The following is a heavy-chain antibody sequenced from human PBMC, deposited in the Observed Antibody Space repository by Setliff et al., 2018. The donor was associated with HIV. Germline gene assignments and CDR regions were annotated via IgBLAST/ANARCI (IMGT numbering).Heavy chain of an antibody. Sequence: ASVTVSCKASGYTFTSYGITWVRQAPGQGLEWMGWISSYNGNTDYAQKLQGRVTMTTHTSTTTAYMELRSLRSDDTAVYYCARGLYSSSSRGAFDIWGQGTMVTVSS. CDR2: ISSYNGNT. CDR3: ARGLYSSSSRGAFDI. V-gene: IGHV1-18*01. CDR1: GYTFTSYG. J-gene: IGHJ3*02. D-gene: IGHD6-6*01.